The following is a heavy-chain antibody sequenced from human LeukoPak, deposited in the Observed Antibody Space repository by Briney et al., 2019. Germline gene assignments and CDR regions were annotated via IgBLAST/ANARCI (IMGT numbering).Heavy chain of an antibody. CDR3: AKDYRTGYGSGSYG. Sequence: GGSLRLSCAASGFTFSRHPMHWVRQAPGKGLEWVSAISGSGGSTYYADSVKGRFTISRDNSKNTLYLQMNSLRAEDTAVYYCAKDYRTGYGSGSYGWGQGTLVTVSS. CDR2: ISGSGGST. V-gene: IGHV3-23*01. D-gene: IGHD3-10*01. J-gene: IGHJ4*02. CDR1: GFTFSRHP.